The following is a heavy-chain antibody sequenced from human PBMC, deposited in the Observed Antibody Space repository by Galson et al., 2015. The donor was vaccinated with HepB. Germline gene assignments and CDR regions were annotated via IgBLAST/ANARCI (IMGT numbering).Heavy chain of an antibody. CDR2: IIPIFGTA. Sequence: SVKVSCKASGGTFSSYAISWVRQAPGQGLEWMGGIIPIFGTANYAQKFQGRVTITADESTSTAYMELSSLRSEDTAVYYCARGTHSYGQLGIYDYWGQGTLVTVSS. J-gene: IGHJ4*02. V-gene: IGHV1-69*13. D-gene: IGHD5-18*01. CDR3: ARGTHSYGQLGIYDY. CDR1: GGTFSSYA.